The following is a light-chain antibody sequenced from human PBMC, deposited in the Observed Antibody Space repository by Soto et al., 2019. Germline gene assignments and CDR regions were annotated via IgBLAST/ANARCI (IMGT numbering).Light chain of an antibody. J-gene: IGKJ1*01. Sequence: DIQMTQSPYTLSASVGDRVTITCRASHNIDISLAWYQQKPGKAPKLLICQASSLETGVPSRISGSGSGTEFTLSISNLQPDDFATYYCQHHISYPRTFGQGTKVDIK. CDR3: QHHISYPRT. V-gene: IGKV1-5*03. CDR2: QAS. CDR1: HNIDIS.